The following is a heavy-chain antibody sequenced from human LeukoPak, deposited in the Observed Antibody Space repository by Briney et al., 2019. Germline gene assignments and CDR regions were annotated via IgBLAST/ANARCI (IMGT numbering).Heavy chain of an antibody. V-gene: IGHV1-18*01. J-gene: IGHJ4*02. D-gene: IGHD3-10*01. CDR3: AQGRVRGVIQPPGY. CDR1: GYTFTTYG. Sequence: ASVKVSCKASGYTFTTYGTSWVRQAPGQGLEWMGWVSGNNGNTNYAQKLQGRVTITADKSTSTAYMELSSLRSEDTAVYYCAQGRVRGVIQPPGYWGQGTLVTVSS. CDR2: VSGNNGNT.